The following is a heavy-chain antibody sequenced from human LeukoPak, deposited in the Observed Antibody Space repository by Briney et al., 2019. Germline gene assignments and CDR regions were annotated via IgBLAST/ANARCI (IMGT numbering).Heavy chain of an antibody. CDR2: IYYSGST. Sequence: SETLSLTCTVSGGSISSSSYYWSWIRQPPGKGLEWIGSIYYSGSTYYNPSLKSRVTISVDTSKNQFSLKLSSVTAADTAVYYCARTPWGFGEPHFDYWGQGTLVTVSS. D-gene: IGHD3-10*01. J-gene: IGHJ4*02. CDR3: ARTPWGFGEPHFDY. V-gene: IGHV4-39*01. CDR1: GGSISSSSYY.